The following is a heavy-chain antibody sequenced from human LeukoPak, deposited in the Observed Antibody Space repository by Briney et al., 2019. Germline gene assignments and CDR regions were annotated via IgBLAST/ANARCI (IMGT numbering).Heavy chain of an antibody. CDR3: ASTYGDYSFDY. CDR2: IYHSGST. J-gene: IGHJ4*02. D-gene: IGHD4-17*01. V-gene: IGHV4-30-2*01. Sequence: SQTLSLTCAVSGGSISSGGYSWSWIRQPPGKGLEWIGYIYHSGSTYYNPSLKSRVTISVDRSKNQFSLKLSSVTAADTAVYYCASTYGDYSFDYWGQGTLVTVSS. CDR1: GGSISSGGYS.